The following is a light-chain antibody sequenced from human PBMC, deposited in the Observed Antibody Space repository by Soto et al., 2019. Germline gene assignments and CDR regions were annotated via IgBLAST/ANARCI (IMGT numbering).Light chain of an antibody. J-gene: IGKJ1*01. CDR3: LQDYTYPRT. V-gene: IGKV1-6*01. CDR1: HDIRSD. CDR2: AAS. Sequence: ATQMTQSPSSLSASVGDRVTITCRASHDIRSDLAWYQKKSGKAPKLLIYAASSLQSGVPSRFSGRGSGSYFTLTIRSLQPEDVATYYCLQDYTYPRTFGQGTSVEI.